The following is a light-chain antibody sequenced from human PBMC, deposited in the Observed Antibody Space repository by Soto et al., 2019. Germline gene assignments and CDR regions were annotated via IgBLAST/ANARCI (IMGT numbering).Light chain of an antibody. CDR2: AAS. J-gene: IGKJ1*01. CDR1: QSINSW. CDR3: QQRFNTTQT. V-gene: IGKV1-39*01. Sequence: DLPRTQSPSTLSASVGDTVTVTCRASQSINSWLAWYQWAPGKDPELVIYAASRLQTGVPSRFSGSGSGTDFNLTLSSLQTEDFATYACQQRFNTTQTFGQGTKVDIK.